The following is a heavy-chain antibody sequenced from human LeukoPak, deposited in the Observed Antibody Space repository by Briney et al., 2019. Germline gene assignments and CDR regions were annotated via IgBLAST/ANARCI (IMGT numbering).Heavy chain of an antibody. CDR1: GGSISSSSYY. D-gene: IGHD2-2*02. CDR2: IYYSGST. Sequence: PSETLSLTCTVSGGSISSSSYYWGWIRRPPGKGLEWIGSIYYSGSTNYNPSLKSRVTISVDTSENQFSLKLSSVTAADTAVYYCARLYPRRYCSSTSCDIKGPFDYWGQGTLVTVSS. V-gene: IGHV4-39*07. J-gene: IGHJ4*02. CDR3: ARLYPRRYCSSTSCDIKGPFDY.